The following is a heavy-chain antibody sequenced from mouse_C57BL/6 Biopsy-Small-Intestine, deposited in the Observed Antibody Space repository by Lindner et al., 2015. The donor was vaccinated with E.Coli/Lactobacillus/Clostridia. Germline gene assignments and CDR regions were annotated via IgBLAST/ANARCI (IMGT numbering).Heavy chain of an antibody. CDR3: ARSYYDYLDY. J-gene: IGHJ2*01. Sequence: VQLQESGPELVKPGASVRISCKASGYSFTGYYMNWVKQSSEKSLEWIGEINPSTGGTTYNQKFKAKATLTVDKSSSTAYMQLKSLTSEDSAVYYCARSYYDYLDYWGQGTTLTVSS. D-gene: IGHD2-4*01. V-gene: IGHV1-42*01. CDR2: INPSTGGT. CDR1: GYSFTGYY.